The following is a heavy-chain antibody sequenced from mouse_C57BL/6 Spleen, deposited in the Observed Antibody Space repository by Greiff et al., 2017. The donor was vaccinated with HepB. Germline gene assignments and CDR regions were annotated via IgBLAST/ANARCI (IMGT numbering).Heavy chain of an antibody. V-gene: IGHV5-9*01. CDR2: ISGGGGNT. J-gene: IGHJ2*01. D-gene: IGHD1-1*01. Sequence: DVKLQESGGGLVKPGGSLKLSCAASGFTFSSYTMSWVRQTPEKRLEWVATISGGGGNTYYPDSVKGRFTISRDNAKNTLYLQMSSLRSEDTALYYCARHYGSSFDYWGQGTTLTVSS. CDR3: ARHYGSSFDY. CDR1: GFTFSSYT.